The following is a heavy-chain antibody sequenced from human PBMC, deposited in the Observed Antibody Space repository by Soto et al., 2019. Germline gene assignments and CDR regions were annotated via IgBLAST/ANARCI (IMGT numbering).Heavy chain of an antibody. CDR1: GFTFSSYA. CDR3: AKGNPMLRYCSGGSCFGPIDY. J-gene: IGHJ4*02. CDR2: ISGSGGST. V-gene: IGHV3-23*01. D-gene: IGHD2-15*01. Sequence: EVQLLESGGGLVQPGGSLRLSCAASGFTFSSYAMSWVRQAPGKGLEWVSAISGSGGSTYYADSVKGRFTISRDNSKNTLYLQLNSLRAEDTAVYYCAKGNPMLRYCSGGSCFGPIDYWGQGTLVTVSS.